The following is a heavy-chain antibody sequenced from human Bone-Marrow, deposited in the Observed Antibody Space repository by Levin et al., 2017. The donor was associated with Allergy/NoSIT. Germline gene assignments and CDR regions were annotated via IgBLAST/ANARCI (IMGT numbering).Heavy chain of an antibody. J-gene: IGHJ4*02. CDR3: ARTISHHNYGNYFDY. Sequence: LRLSCTVSGGSISSAGYYWSWIRQHPGKGLEWIGYIYHSGSTYYNPSLKSRVTISVDTSKNQFSLNLTCATAADTAVYYCARTISHHNYGNYFDYWGQGTLVTVSS. CDR2: IYHSGST. D-gene: IGHD5-18*01. CDR1: GGSISSAGYY. V-gene: IGHV4-31*03.